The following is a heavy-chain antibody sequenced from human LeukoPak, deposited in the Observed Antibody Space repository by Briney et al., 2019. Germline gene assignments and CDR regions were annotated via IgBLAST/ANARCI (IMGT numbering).Heavy chain of an antibody. CDR2: INPSGGST. D-gene: IGHD3-10*01. CDR3: ARGAGSYTFYYMDV. V-gene: IGHV1-46*01. J-gene: IGHJ6*03. Sequence: GASVKVSCKASGYTFTSYYMHWVRQAPGQGLEWMGIINPSGGSTNYAQKFQGRVTITADKSTSTAYMELSSLRSEDTAVYYCARGAGSYTFYYMDVWGKGTTVTVSS. CDR1: GYTFTSYY.